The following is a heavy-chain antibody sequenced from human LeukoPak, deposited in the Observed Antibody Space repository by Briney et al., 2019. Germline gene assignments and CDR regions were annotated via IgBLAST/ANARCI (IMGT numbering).Heavy chain of an antibody. CDR1: GFTFTSSA. Sequence: ASVKVSCKASGFTFTSSAVQWVRQARGQRLEWIGWIVVGSGNTNYAQKFQERVTITRDMSTSTAYMELSSLRSEDTAVYYCAADILGLAYSYGHRGDYWGQGTLVTVSS. CDR2: IVVGSGNT. J-gene: IGHJ4*02. CDR3: AADILGLAYSYGHRGDY. V-gene: IGHV1-58*01. D-gene: IGHD5-18*01.